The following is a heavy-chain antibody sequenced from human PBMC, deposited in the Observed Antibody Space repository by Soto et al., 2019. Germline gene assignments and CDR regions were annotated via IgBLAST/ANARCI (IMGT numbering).Heavy chain of an antibody. D-gene: IGHD1-26*01. CDR2: VYYTGST. Sequence: ASETLSLTCTVSGGSVSSGSYYWSWIRQPPGKGLEWIAYVYYTGSTNYNHSLKSRVTISVDTSKNQFSLKLRSVTAADTAVYYCARDSREHSSSGGLDVWGQGTTVTVSS. V-gene: IGHV4-61*01. CDR1: GGSVSSGSYY. CDR3: ARDSREHSSSGGLDV. J-gene: IGHJ6*02.